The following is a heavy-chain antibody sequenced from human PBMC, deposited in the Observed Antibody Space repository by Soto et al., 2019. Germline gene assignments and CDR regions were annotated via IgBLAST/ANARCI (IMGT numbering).Heavy chain of an antibody. CDR1: VFNFSNAW. Sequence: WGSLRISCASSVFNFSNAWMSWVRQAPGKGLEWVGRIKSKTDGGTTDYAAPVKGRFTISRDDSKNTLYLQMNSLKTEDTAVYYCTTEFERFGELFPVPFDYWGQGTLVTVSS. V-gene: IGHV3-15*01. J-gene: IGHJ4*02. CDR3: TTEFERFGELFPVPFDY. CDR2: IKSKTDGGTT. D-gene: IGHD3-10*01.